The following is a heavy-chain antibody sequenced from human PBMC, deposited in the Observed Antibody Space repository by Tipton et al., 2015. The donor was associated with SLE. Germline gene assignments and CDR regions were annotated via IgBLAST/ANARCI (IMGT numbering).Heavy chain of an antibody. CDR3: ARSSGSYPLYYFVY. CDR1: GGSISSYY. J-gene: IGHJ4*02. CDR2: IYTSGST. D-gene: IGHD1-26*01. Sequence: TLSLTCTVSGGSISSYYWSWIRQPPGKGLEWIGYIYTSGSTNYNPSLKSRVTISVDTSKNQFSLKLSSVTAADTAVYYCARSSGSYPLYYFVYWGQGTLVTVSS. V-gene: IGHV4-4*09.